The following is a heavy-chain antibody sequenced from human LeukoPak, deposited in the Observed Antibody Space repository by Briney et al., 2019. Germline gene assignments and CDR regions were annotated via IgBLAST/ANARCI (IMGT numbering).Heavy chain of an antibody. D-gene: IGHD3-10*01. CDR3: AKDQAYYGSGSRNDY. CDR2: ISYDGSNE. J-gene: IGHJ4*02. CDR1: GFTFSNYV. Sequence: GGSLRLSCAASGFTFSNYVMHWVRQAPGKGLEWVAVISYDGSNEFHADSVKGRFTISRDNSKNTLYLQMNSLRAEDTAVYYCAKDQAYYGSGSRNDYWGQGTLVTVSS. V-gene: IGHV3-30-3*01.